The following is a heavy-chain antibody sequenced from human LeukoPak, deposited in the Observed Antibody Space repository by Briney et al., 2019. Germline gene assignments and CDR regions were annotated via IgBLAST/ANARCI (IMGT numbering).Heavy chain of an antibody. CDR3: AKGRGGSSSYYFDY. Sequence: GGSLRLSCAASGFTFSSSGMQWVRQAPGKGLEWVAVISYDGSNKYYADSVKGRFTISRDNSKNTLYLQMNSLRAEDTAVYYCAKGRGGSSSYYFDYWGQGTLVTVSS. D-gene: IGHD6-6*01. CDR1: GFTFSSSG. J-gene: IGHJ4*02. CDR2: ISYDGSNK. V-gene: IGHV3-30*18.